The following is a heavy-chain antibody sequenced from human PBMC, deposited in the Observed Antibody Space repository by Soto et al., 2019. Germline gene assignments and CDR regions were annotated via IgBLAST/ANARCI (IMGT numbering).Heavy chain of an antibody. V-gene: IGHV3-30*18. CDR1: GFTFSSYG. D-gene: IGHD1-26*01. CDR3: AKDLGRWELHDYYYGMDV. CDR2: ISYDGSNK. Sequence: GGSLRLSCAASGFTFSSYGMHWVRQAPGKGLEWVAVISYDGSNKYYADSVKGRFTISRDNSKNTLYLQMNSLRAEDTAVYYCAKDLGRWELHDYYYGMDVWGQGTTVTVSS. J-gene: IGHJ6*02.